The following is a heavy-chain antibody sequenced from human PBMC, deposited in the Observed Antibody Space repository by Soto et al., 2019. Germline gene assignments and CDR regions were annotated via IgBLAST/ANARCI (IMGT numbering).Heavy chain of an antibody. D-gene: IGHD6-13*01. V-gene: IGHV5-10-1*01. Sequence: GESLKISCKGSGYSFTSYWISWVRQMPGKGLEWMGRIDPSDSYTNYSPSFQGHVTISADKSISTAYLQWSSLKASDTAMYYCGRLQAAAGDNDLTFDFRGQGSLVTVSS. CDR1: GYSFTSYW. J-gene: IGHJ4*02. CDR2: IDPSDSYT. CDR3: GRLQAAAGDNDLTFDF.